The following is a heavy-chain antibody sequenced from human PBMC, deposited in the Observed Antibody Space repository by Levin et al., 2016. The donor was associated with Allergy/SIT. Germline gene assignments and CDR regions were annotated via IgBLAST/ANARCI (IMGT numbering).Heavy chain of an antibody. CDR1: GVSITNYY. V-gene: IGHV4-59*01. J-gene: IGHJ3*02. CDR2: THYYGIT. CDR3: ARGAWFAEPGAFNI. Sequence: GSLRLSCSVSGVSITNYYWSWIRQPPGKGLELIGYTHYYGITDYNPSLKSRVTMSVDPSKHQFSLKLTSVTAADTAVYYCARGAWFAEPGAFNIWGPGTKVTVSS. D-gene: IGHD3-10*01.